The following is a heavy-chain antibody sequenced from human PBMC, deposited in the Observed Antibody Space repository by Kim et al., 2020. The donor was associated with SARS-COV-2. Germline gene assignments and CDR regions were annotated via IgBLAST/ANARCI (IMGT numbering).Heavy chain of an antibody. D-gene: IGHD3-10*01. CDR1: GFTFSSYA. J-gene: IGHJ2*01. V-gene: IGHV3-30*04. CDR2: ITYDGSNT. Sequence: GGSLRLSCAASGFTFSSYAMHWVRQAPGKGLVWVAAITYDGSNTYYADSVKGRFTISRDNSKNTLYLQMNSLRAEDTAVYYCARATLSYRELPSWYFDLWGRGNLVTVSS. CDR3: ARATLSYRELPSWYFDL.